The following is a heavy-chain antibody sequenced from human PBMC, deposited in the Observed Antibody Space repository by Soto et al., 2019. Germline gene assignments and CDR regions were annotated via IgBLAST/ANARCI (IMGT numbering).Heavy chain of an antibody. Sequence: ASVKVSCKASGYTFTSYDINWVRQATGQGLEWMGWMNPNSGNTGYAQKFQGRVTMTRNTSISTAYMELSSLRSEDTAVYYCARCGDYDILTGYYSPYYYYGMDVWG. CDR1: GYTFTSYD. CDR3: ARCGDYDILTGYYSPYYYYGMDV. CDR2: MNPNSGNT. J-gene: IGHJ6*02. D-gene: IGHD3-9*01. V-gene: IGHV1-8*01.